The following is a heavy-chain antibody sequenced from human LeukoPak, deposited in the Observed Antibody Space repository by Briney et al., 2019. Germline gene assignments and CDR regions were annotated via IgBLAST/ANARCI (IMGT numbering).Heavy chain of an antibody. V-gene: IGHV4-39*01. Sequence: PSETLSLTCTVSGGSISSRSYHWAWIPQPPGKGLEWIGSIHYSGTTYYNPSLKSRVAISVDTSKHQFSLKLSSVTAADTAVYYCARTLDGSYWYFDLWGRGTLVTVSS. CDR3: ARTLDGSYWYFDL. CDR1: GGSISSRSYH. CDR2: IHYSGTT. J-gene: IGHJ2*01. D-gene: IGHD3-10*01.